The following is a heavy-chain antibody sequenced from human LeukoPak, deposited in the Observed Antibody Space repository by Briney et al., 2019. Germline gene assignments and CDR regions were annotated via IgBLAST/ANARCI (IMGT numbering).Heavy chain of an antibody. CDR3: AKVISAAASPYFDC. J-gene: IGHJ4*02. Sequence: GGSLRLSCAASGFTFDDYAMHWVRQAPGKGLEWVSGISWKSGSIGYADSVKGRFTISRDNAKNSLYLQMSSLRVEDTAIYYCAKVISAAASPYFDCWGQGTLVTVSS. V-gene: IGHV3-9*01. CDR1: GFTFDDYA. D-gene: IGHD6-13*01. CDR2: ISWKSGSI.